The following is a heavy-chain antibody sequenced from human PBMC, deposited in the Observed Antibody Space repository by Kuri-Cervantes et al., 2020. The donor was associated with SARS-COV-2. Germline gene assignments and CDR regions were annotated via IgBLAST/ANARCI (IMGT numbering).Heavy chain of an antibody. V-gene: IGHV4-30-4*08. CDR3: ARGPWDSIAARRFGAFDI. CDR2: IYYSGST. Sequence: SETLSLTCTVSGGSISSGDYYWSWIRQPPGKGLEWIGYIYYSGSTYYNPSLKSRVTISVDTSKNQFSLKLSSVTAADTAVYYCARGPWDSIAARRFGAFDIWGQGTMVTRLL. D-gene: IGHD6-6*01. J-gene: IGHJ3*02. CDR1: GGSISSGDYY.